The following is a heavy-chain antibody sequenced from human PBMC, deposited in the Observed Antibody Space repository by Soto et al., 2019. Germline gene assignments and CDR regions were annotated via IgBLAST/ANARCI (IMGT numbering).Heavy chain of an antibody. Sequence: PGGSLRLSCAASGFTFSSYAMSWVRQAPGKGLEWVSAISGSGGSTYYADSVKGRFTISRDNSKNTLYLQMNSLRAEDTAVYYCAKGIAAAGINAYGMDVWGQGTTVTVSS. V-gene: IGHV3-23*01. CDR2: ISGSGGST. CDR1: GFTFSSYA. D-gene: IGHD6-13*01. J-gene: IGHJ6*02. CDR3: AKGIAAAGINAYGMDV.